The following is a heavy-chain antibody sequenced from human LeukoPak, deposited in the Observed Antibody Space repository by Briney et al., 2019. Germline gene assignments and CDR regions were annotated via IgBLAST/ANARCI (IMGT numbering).Heavy chain of an antibody. CDR1: GFTLSNYA. CDR2: INGRDGRT. Sequence: GGSLRLSCAAPGFTLSNYAMGWVRQAPVKGLEWVSSINGRDGRTYYADSVRGRFSISSDNSKNTLFLQMNSLRAEDTAVYYCARGEAFAFDMWGQGTVVTVSS. CDR3: ARGEAFAFDM. J-gene: IGHJ3*02. V-gene: IGHV3-23*01.